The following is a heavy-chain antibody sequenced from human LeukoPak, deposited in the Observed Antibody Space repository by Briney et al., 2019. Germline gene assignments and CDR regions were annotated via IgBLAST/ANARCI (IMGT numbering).Heavy chain of an antibody. D-gene: IGHD6-13*01. CDR2: INPDGSTK. CDR1: GFTFYGI. Sequence: GGSLSFSCPAYGFTFYGIWWVGAARAEGRGWGGWTNINPDGSTKYYVGSGRGRFTISRDNAKNSRYLEMNSLRDEDTAVYYWARGDSSSWWWFDPWGQGTRVTVSS. V-gene: IGHV3-7*01. J-gene: IGHJ5*02. CDR3: ARGDSSSWWWFDP.